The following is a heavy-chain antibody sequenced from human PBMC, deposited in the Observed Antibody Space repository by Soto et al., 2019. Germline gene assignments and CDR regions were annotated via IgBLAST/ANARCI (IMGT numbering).Heavy chain of an antibody. CDR2: IKYNGHT. J-gene: IGHJ3*02. CDR3: ARQRAWYGEWAFDI. Sequence: QLQVQESGPGLVKASETLSLTCSVSGGSISSDTYYWVWVRQPPGKGLEWIGSIKYNGHTYYNPCLKSRVAMSVDTSKNQFSLHLTSVTAADTAVYSCARQRAWYGEWAFDIWGQGTRVTVSS. CDR1: GGSISSDTYY. V-gene: IGHV4-39*01. D-gene: IGHD3-10*01.